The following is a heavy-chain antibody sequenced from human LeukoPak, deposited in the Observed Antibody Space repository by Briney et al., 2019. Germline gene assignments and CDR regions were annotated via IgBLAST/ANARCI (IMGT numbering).Heavy chain of an antibody. CDR1: GGSISSGSYY. J-gene: IGHJ3*01. V-gene: IGHV4-61*02. CDR2: IYTSGST. Sequence: SXTLSLTCTVSGGSISSGSYYWSWIRQPAGKGLEWIVRIYTSGSTNYNPSLKSRVTISVDTSKNQFSLKLSSVTAADTAVYYCAKVPTGQVGVWGQGTMVTVSS. CDR3: AKVPTGQVGV. D-gene: IGHD1-14*01.